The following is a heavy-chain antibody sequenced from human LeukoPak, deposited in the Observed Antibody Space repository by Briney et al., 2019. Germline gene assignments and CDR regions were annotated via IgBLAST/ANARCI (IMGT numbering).Heavy chain of an antibody. D-gene: IGHD2-8*01. V-gene: IGHV4-39*07. CDR3: TAEKNGSPHY. CDR2: IYYTGST. Sequence: SETLSLTCAVSGGSLISTTYYWGWIRQPPGKGLEWIASIYYTGSTYYNPSLKSRVTISLDMSKNEFFLTMTSVTAADTAVYFCTAEKNGSPHYWGQGTQVTVSS. J-gene: IGHJ4*02. CDR1: GGSLISTTYY.